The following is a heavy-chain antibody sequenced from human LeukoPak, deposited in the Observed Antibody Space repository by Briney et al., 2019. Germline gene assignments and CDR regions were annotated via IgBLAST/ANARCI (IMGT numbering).Heavy chain of an antibody. CDR2: IYWNDDK. Sequence: KESGPTLVKPTQTLTLTCTFSGFSLSTSGVGVSWIRQPPGKALEWLALIYWNDDKRYSPSLKSRLTITKDTSKNQVVLTMTNMDPVDTATYYCAHSSGSYYSNAFDIWGQGTMVTVSS. J-gene: IGHJ3*02. CDR1: GFSLSTSGVG. CDR3: AHSSGSYYSNAFDI. V-gene: IGHV2-5*01. D-gene: IGHD1-26*01.